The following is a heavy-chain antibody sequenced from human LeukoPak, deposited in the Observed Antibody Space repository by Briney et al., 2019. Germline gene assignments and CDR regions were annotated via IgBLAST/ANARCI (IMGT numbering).Heavy chain of an antibody. CDR1: GGSISSSSYY. CDR3: ARHFSSSGWHPKEFDY. J-gene: IGHJ4*02. CDR2: IYYSGST. Sequence: SETLSLTCTVPGGSISSSSYYWGWIRQPPGKGLEWIGSIYYSGSTYYNPSLKSRVTISVDTSKNQFSLKLSSVTAADTAVYYCARHFSSSGWHPKEFDYWGQGTLVTVSS. V-gene: IGHV4-39*01. D-gene: IGHD6-19*01.